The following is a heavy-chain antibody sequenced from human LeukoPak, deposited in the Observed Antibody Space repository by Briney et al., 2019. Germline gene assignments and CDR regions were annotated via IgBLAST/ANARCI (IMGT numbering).Heavy chain of an antibody. Sequence: GGSLRLSCAASGFTFSSYWMHWVRQAPGKGLVWVSRINSDGSSTSYADSVKGRFTISRDNAKNTLYLQMSSLRAEDTAVYYCARKTGAAAATGGYYFDYWGQGTLVTVSS. J-gene: IGHJ4*02. CDR1: GFTFSSYW. D-gene: IGHD6-13*01. V-gene: IGHV3-74*01. CDR2: INSDGSST. CDR3: ARKTGAAAATGGYYFDY.